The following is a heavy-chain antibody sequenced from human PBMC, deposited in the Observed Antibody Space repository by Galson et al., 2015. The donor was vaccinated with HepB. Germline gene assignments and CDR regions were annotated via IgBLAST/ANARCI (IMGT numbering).Heavy chain of an antibody. J-gene: IGHJ4*02. CDR3: ARVADADYGDHSHFDS. V-gene: IGHV3-11*06. CDR1: GFSFSDYY. D-gene: IGHD4-17*01. Sequence: SLRLSCAASGFSFSDYYMSWIRQAPGKGLEWLSYISSNTIYTNCADSVKGRFTVSRDNVKNSISLQMNRLSVEDTAIYYCARVADADYGDHSHFDSWGQGTLVTVSS. CDR2: ISSNTIYT.